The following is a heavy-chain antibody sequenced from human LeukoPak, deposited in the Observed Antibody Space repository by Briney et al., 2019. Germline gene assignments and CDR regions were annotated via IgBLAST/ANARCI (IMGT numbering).Heavy chain of an antibody. J-gene: IGHJ5*02. CDR1: GYTFISYG. V-gene: IGHV1-18*01. CDR3: ARLGYCTNGVCHRKHNRLDP. D-gene: IGHD2-8*01. Sequence: ASVKVSCKAFGYTFISYGVTWVRQAPGQGLEWMGWISGYNGYTNYAQNFQDRVTMTTDTSTNTAYMELRSLRSDDTAVYYCARLGYCTNGVCHRKHNRLDPWGQGTLVTVSP. CDR2: ISGYNGYT.